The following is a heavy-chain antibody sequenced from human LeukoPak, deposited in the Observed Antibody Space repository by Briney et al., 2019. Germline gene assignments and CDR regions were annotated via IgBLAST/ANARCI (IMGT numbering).Heavy chain of an antibody. CDR2: IYYSGST. J-gene: IGHJ1*01. CDR1: GGSISSYY. CDR3: ARVEDTIAAAGTHFQH. V-gene: IGHV4-59*01. Sequence: PSETLSLTCTVSGGSISSYYWSWIRRPPGKGLEWIGYIYYSGSTNYNPSLKSRVTISVDTSKNQFSLKLSSVTAADTAVYYCARVEDTIAAAGTHFQHWGQGTLVTVSS. D-gene: IGHD6-13*01.